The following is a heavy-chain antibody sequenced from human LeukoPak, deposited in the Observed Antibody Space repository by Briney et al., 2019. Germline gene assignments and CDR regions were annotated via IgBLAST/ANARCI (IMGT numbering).Heavy chain of an antibody. Sequence: SETLSLTCTVSGSSISNYYWGWIRQPPGKGLEWIGEINHSGSTNYNPSLKSRVTISVDTSKNQFSLKLSSVTAADTAVYYCARGLLGAAATFDYWGQGTLVTVSS. V-gene: IGHV4-34*01. CDR3: ARGLLGAAATFDY. D-gene: IGHD6-13*01. CDR1: GSSISNYY. CDR2: INHSGST. J-gene: IGHJ4*02.